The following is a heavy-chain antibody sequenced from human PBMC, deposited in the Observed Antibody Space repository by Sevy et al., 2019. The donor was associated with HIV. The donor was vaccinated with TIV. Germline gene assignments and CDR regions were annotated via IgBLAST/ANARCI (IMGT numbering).Heavy chain of an antibody. D-gene: IGHD3-22*01. V-gene: IGHV2-5*01. J-gene: IGHJ4*02. CDR2: IYWNDEK. CDR3: AHTKYYDRSGYPY. CDR1: GFSLSTRGVG. Sequence: SSPTLVKPTQTLTLTCTLSGFSLSTRGVGVRWIRQPPGKAPEWLAVIYWNDEKHYSPSLQSRLTITKETSKNQPVLTMTYMDPVDTATYFCAHTKYYDRSGYPYWGQGTLVTVSS.